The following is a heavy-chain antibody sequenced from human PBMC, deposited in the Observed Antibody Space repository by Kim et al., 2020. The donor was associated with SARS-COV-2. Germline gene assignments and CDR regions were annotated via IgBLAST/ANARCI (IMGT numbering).Heavy chain of an antibody. V-gene: IGHV1-69*13. D-gene: IGHD2-2*02. CDR2: IIPIFGTA. J-gene: IGHJ5*02. CDR3: ARDSSSSTSCYNCWFDP. Sequence: SVKVSCKASGGTFSSYAISWVRQAPGQGLEWMGGIIPIFGTANYAQKFQGRVTITADESTSTAYMELSSLRSEDTAVYYCARDSSSSTSCYNCWFDPWGQGTLVTVSS. CDR1: GGTFSSYA.